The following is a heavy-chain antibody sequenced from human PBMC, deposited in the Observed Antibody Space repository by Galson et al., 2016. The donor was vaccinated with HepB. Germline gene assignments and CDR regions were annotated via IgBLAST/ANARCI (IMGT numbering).Heavy chain of an antibody. J-gene: IGHJ4*02. CDR2: ISSRGITT. CDR1: GFTFSLNA. CDR3: AKDFGSTGYYQVFES. Sequence: SLRLSCAASGFTFSLNALTWVRQAPGKGLEWVSAISSRGITTFYSDSVKGRFTVSRDNSKKTLFLQMDSLRAEDTAIYYCAKDFGSTGYYQVFESWGQGTLVAVSS. D-gene: IGHD3-22*01. V-gene: IGHV3-23*01.